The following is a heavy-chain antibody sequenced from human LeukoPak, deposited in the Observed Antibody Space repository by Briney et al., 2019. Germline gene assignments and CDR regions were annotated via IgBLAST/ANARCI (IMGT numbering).Heavy chain of an antibody. J-gene: IGHJ4*02. CDR3: AREAYRDTSVDF. CDR1: GFTFSRYW. V-gene: IGHV3-7*05. Sequence: GGSLRLSCAASGFTFSRYWMSWARPAPGRGLEWVANIKQDGSEKYYMDSVKGRFTISRDNAKNSLYLQMNSLRADDTAVYYCAREAYRDTSVDFWGQGTLVTVSS. D-gene: IGHD5-18*01. CDR2: IKQDGSEK.